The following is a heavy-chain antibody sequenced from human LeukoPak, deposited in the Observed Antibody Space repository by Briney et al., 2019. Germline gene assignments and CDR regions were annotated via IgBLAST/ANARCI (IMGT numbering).Heavy chain of an antibody. CDR1: GYTFTSYG. CDR3: AKDLVVVVAAHFDY. D-gene: IGHD2-15*01. Sequence: ASVKVSCKASGYTFTSYGISWVRQAPGQGLEWMGWISAYNGNTNYAQKLQGRVTMTTDTSTSTAYMELRSLRAEDTAVYYCAKDLVVVVAAHFDYWGQGTLVTVSS. J-gene: IGHJ4*02. V-gene: IGHV1-18*01. CDR2: ISAYNGNT.